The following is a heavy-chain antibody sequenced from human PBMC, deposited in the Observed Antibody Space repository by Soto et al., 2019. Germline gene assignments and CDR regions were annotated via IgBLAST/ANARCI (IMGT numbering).Heavy chain of an antibody. Sequence: SETLSLTCTVSGGSISTYYWSWIRQPPGKGLEWIGYIYYSGSTNYNPSLKSRVTISVDTSKNQFSLKLSSVTAADTAVYYCARAGDYIWGSGFYFDYWGQGTLVTVSS. D-gene: IGHD3-16*01. V-gene: IGHV4-59*01. J-gene: IGHJ4*02. CDR3: ARAGDYIWGSGFYFDY. CDR1: GGSISTYY. CDR2: IYYSGST.